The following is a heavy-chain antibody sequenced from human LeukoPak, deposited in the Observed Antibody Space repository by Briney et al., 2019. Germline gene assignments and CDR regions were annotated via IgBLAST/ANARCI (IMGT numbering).Heavy chain of an antibody. J-gene: IGHJ6*02. CDR3: ARDAPEAMVRGRGYYYYGMDV. V-gene: IGHV1-18*01. CDR1: GYTFTSYG. D-gene: IGHD3-10*01. Sequence: ASVKVSCKATGYTFTSYGISWVRQAPGQGLEGMGWISAYNGNTNYAQKLQGRVTMTTDTSTSKAYMELRSLRSDDTAVYYCARDAPEAMVRGRGYYYYGMDVWGQGTTVTVSS. CDR2: ISAYNGNT.